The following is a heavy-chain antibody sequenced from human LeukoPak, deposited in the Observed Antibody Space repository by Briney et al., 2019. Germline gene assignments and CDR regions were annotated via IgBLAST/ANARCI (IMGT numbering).Heavy chain of an antibody. CDR2: ISDSGGST. D-gene: IGHD6-19*01. CDR1: GFTFSSYA. V-gene: IGHV3-23*01. Sequence: PGGSLRLSCAASGFTFSSYAMSWVRQAPGKGLEWVSTISDSGGSTYYADSVKGRFTISRDNSKNTLYLQMNSLRAEDTAVYYCAKAAFSSGWSKNDYWGQGTLVTVSS. J-gene: IGHJ4*02. CDR3: AKAAFSSGWSKNDY.